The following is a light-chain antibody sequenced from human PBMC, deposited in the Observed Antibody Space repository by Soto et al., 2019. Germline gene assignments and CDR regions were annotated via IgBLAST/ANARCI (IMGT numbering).Light chain of an antibody. CDR1: QAISIY. V-gene: IGKV1-27*01. CDR2: AAS. CDR3: QKYNSAPPT. J-gene: IGKJ1*01. Sequence: DIQMTQSSSSLSTSVGDRVTITCRASQAISIYLAWYQQKPGKVPKLLIYAASTLQSGVPSRFSGSGSGTDFTLTISSLQPEDVATYYCQKYNSAPPTFGQGTKVEIK.